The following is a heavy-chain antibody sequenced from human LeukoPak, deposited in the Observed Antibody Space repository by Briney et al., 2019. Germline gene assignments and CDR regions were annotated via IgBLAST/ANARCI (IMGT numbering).Heavy chain of an antibody. J-gene: IGHJ4*02. Sequence: GGSLRLSCAASGFTFSSYSMNWVRQAPGKGPEWVSSISSSSSYIYYADSVKGRFTISRDNSKNTLYLQMTRLRVEDAAVYYCAKERIAAARPYYFDYWGQGTLVTVSS. D-gene: IGHD6-13*01. CDR1: GFTFSSYS. V-gene: IGHV3-21*04. CDR3: AKERIAAARPYYFDY. CDR2: ISSSSSYI.